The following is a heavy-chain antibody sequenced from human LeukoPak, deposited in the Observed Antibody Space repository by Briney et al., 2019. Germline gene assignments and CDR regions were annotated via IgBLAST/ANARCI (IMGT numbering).Heavy chain of an antibody. J-gene: IGHJ4*02. D-gene: IGHD2-15*01. V-gene: IGHV1-69*13. CDR3: ARDVQEGWRSWKGVY. CDR1: GGTFSSYA. CDR2: INPIFGTA. Sequence: SVKVSCKASGGTFSSYAISWVRQAPGQGLEWMGGINPIFGTANYAQKFQGRVTITADASTSTAYKERSSLRSEDTAVYYCARDVQEGWRSWKGVYWGQGTLVTVSS.